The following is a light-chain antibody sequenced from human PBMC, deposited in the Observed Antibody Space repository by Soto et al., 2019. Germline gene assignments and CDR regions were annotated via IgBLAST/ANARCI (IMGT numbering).Light chain of an antibody. J-gene: IGKJ2*01. V-gene: IGKV1-5*03. Sequence: DIQMTQSPSTLSASVGDRVTITCLSIQRISPDLAWYQQKPGKAPKLLIYSASDLESGVPSRFSGSGSGTEFTLTISSLQPDDVATCYCQHYNSYPYTFGQGTKLEIK. CDR2: SAS. CDR1: QRISPD. CDR3: QHYNSYPYT.